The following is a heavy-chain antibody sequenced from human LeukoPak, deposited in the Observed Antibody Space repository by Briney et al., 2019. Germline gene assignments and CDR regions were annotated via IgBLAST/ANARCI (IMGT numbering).Heavy chain of an antibody. D-gene: IGHD3-10*01. CDR3: ARHFTSAKIWFGELLEYDY. Sequence: PSETLSLTCTVSGGSISSSSYYWGWIRQPPGKGMEWIGSIYYSGSTYYNPSLKSRVTISVDTSKNQFSLKLSSVTAADTAVYYCARHFTSAKIWFGELLEYDYWGQGTLVTVSS. CDR2: IYYSGST. CDR1: GGSISSSSYY. J-gene: IGHJ4*02. V-gene: IGHV4-39*01.